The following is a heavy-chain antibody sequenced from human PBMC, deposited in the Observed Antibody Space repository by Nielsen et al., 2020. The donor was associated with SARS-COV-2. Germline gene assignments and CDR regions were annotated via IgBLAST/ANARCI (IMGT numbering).Heavy chain of an antibody. Sequence: ASVKVSCKASGYTFTSYDINWVRQATGQGLEWMGWMNPNSGNTGYAQKFQGRVTMTRNTSISTAYMELSSLRSEDTAVYYCARNASPDFWSVYILRAYYYYGMDGWGHGTTVTVSS. V-gene: IGHV1-8*01. CDR1: GYTFTSYD. J-gene: IGHJ6*02. CDR2: MNPNSGNT. D-gene: IGHD3-3*01. CDR3: ARNASPDFWSVYILRAYYYYGMDG.